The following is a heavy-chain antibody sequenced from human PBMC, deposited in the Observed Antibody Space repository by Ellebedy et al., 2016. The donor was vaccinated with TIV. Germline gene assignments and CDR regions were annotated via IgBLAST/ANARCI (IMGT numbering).Heavy chain of an antibody. Sequence: SETLSLXCTVSGGSTSRNYWSWIRQTPGKGLEWIGYILDNGRTDYNPSLKSRVTLSIDTPKKQFSLKLTSVTAADTAVYYCARGRGGSYSIPFDYWGQGTLVTVSS. CDR1: GGSTSRNY. J-gene: IGHJ4*02. D-gene: IGHD1-26*01. V-gene: IGHV4-59*01. CDR3: ARGRGGSYSIPFDY. CDR2: ILDNGRT.